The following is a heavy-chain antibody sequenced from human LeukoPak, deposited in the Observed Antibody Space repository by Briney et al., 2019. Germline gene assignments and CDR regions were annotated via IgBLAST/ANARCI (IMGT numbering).Heavy chain of an antibody. CDR2: ISPASNTI. CDR3: ARDRGIFGVVYWYFDL. Sequence: GGSLRLSCAASGFTFSNCNMIWVRQAPGKGLEGVSYISPASNTIYYADSVKGRFTVSRDNAKNSLFLQMNSLRDEDTAVYYCARDRGIFGVVYWYFDLWGRGTLVTVSS. D-gene: IGHD3-3*01. J-gene: IGHJ2*01. CDR1: GFTFSNCN. V-gene: IGHV3-48*02.